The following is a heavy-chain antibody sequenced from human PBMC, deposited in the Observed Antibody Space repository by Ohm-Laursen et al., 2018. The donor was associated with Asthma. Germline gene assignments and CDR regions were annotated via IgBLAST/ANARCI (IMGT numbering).Heavy chain of an antibody. CDR1: GDSISSGNNY. D-gene: IGHD3-22*01. Sequence: TLSLTWSVSGDSISSGNNYWSWIRQHPGKGLEWIGYIYYSGITYSNLSLRSRVTISVDTSKNQFSLKLTSVTAADAAVYYCARGSFYYESTGYYFFDHWGQGALVTVSS. CDR3: ARGSFYYESTGYYFFDH. V-gene: IGHV4-31*02. J-gene: IGHJ4*02. CDR2: IYYSGIT.